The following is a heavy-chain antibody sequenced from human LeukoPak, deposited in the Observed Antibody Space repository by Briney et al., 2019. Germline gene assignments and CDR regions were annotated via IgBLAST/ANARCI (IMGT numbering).Heavy chain of an antibody. D-gene: IGHD2-8*01. Sequence: PSETLSLTCAVYGGSFSGYYWSWLRQPPGKGLEWIGSISYTGTTYYNPSLKSRVTISVDTSKNQFSLELSSVTAADTAVYFCARHVNGATHYFDYWGQGTLVTVSS. V-gene: IGHV4-34*01. CDR3: ARHVNGATHYFDY. J-gene: IGHJ4*02. CDR1: GGSFSGYY. CDR2: ISYTGTT.